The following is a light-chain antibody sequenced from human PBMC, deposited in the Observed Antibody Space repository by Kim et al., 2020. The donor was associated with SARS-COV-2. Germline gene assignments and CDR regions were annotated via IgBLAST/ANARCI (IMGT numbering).Light chain of an antibody. CDR3: NSCVGYSSAWV. V-gene: IGLV2-14*03. CDR2: DVY. Sequence: SITISCTGTDSDVGGYDYVAWYQQHPGKAPKLIIYDVYNRPSGSSARFSGAKSGNTASLTISGLQADDEADYFCNSCVGYSSAWVFGGGTKVTVL. CDR1: DSDVGGYDY. J-gene: IGLJ3*02.